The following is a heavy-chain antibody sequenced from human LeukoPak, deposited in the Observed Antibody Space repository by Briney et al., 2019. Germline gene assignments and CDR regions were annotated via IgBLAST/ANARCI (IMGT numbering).Heavy chain of an antibody. CDR1: GGTFSSYA. D-gene: IGHD1-26*01. CDR3: ARTRRSGSYSFDY. Sequence: GASVKVSCKASGGTFSSYAISWVRQAPGQRLEWMGWINAGNGNTKYSQKFQGRVTITRDTSASTAYMELSSLRSEDTAVYYCARTRRSGSYSFDYWGQGTLVTVSS. V-gene: IGHV1-3*01. CDR2: INAGNGNT. J-gene: IGHJ4*02.